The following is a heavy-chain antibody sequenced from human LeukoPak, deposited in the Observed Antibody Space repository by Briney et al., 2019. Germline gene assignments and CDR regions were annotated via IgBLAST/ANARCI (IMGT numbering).Heavy chain of an antibody. V-gene: IGHV3-30*02. D-gene: IGHD3-16*01. CDR2: IRYDGSNK. CDR3: AKDGGFLPILGYYYYYMDV. CDR1: GFTFSSYG. J-gene: IGHJ6*03. Sequence: GGSPRLSCAASGFTFSSYGMHWVRQAPGKGLEWVAFIRYDGSNKYYADSVKGRFTISRDNSKNTLYLQMNSLRAEDTAVYYCAKDGGFLPILGYYYYYMDVWGKGTTVTISS.